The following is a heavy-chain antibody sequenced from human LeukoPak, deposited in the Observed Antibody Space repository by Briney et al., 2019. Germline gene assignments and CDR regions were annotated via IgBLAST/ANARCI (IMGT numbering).Heavy chain of an antibody. CDR2: ISAYNGNT. V-gene: IGHV1-18*01. D-gene: IGHD6-19*01. CDR3: ARANRLSLAVAGAY. CDR1: GYTFTSYG. Sequence: ASVKVSCKASGYTFTSYGISWVRQAPGQGLEWMGWISAYNGNTNYAQKLHGRVTMTTDTSTSTAYMELRSLRSDDTAVYYCARANRLSLAVAGAYWGQGTLVTVSS. J-gene: IGHJ4*02.